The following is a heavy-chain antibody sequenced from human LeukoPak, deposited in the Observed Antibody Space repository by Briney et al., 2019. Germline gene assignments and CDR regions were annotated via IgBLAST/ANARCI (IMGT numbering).Heavy chain of an antibody. D-gene: IGHD6-6*01. CDR3: AREYSSSSGRAFDI. V-gene: IGHV3-48*01. Sequence: TGGSLRLSCAASGFSLNTYSMNWVRQAPGKGLEWISYITSSRSTIYYADSVKGGFTISRDNAETSLYLQMPSLRADDTAVYYCAREYSSSSGRAFDIWGQGTMVTVSS. CDR2: ITSSRSTI. J-gene: IGHJ3*02. CDR1: GFSLNTYS.